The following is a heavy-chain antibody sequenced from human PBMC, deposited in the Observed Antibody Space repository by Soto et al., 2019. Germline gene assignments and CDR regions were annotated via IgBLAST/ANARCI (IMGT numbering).Heavy chain of an antibody. J-gene: IGHJ5*02. V-gene: IGHV3-23*01. CDR3: AKDETSHAPRGYSSSWYGWFDP. CDR2: ASARNSNT. D-gene: IGHD6-13*01. CDR1: GFTFSSHV. Sequence: EVQLLESGGGLVQPGGSLRLSCAASGFTFSSHVMSWVRQAPGKGLEWVSAASARNSNTYYADSVKGRFTISRENSKSRVYLKLDSLRVEDTAVYHCAKDETSHAPRGYSSSWYGWFDPWGQGTLVVVSS.